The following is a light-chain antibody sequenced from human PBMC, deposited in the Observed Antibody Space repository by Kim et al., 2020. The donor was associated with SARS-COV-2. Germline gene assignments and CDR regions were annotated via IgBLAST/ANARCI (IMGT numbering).Light chain of an antibody. CDR2: GAS. CDR1: QEIRNH. CDR3: LQHNTYPIT. Sequence: VSVGDRGTITGRASQEIRNHLGWDKQNTGRAPKRLIYGASSLQSGVPSRFSGSGAVTEITLTLSSLQPEDFATYFCLQHNTYPITFGQGTRLEIK. V-gene: IGKV1-17*01. J-gene: IGKJ5*01.